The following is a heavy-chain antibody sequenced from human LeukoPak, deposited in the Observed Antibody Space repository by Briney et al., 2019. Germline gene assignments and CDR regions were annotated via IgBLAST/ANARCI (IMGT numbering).Heavy chain of an antibody. V-gene: IGHV4-39*01. J-gene: IGHJ6*03. CDR1: GGSISSSSYY. CDR3: ARIFLSGYHLYYYYYMDV. Sequence: SETLSLTCTVSGGSISSSSYYWGWIRQPPGKGMEWIGSIYYSGSTYYNPSLKSRVTISVDTSKNQFSLKLSSVTAADTAVYYCARIFLSGYHLYYYYYMDVWGKGTTVTVSS. D-gene: IGHD3-3*01. CDR2: IYYSGST.